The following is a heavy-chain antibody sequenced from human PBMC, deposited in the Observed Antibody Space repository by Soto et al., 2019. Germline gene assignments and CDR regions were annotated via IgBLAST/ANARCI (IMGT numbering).Heavy chain of an antibody. V-gene: IGHV3-9*01. CDR2: ISWNSDDR. CDR3: VNKNEFYYDY. D-gene: IGHD1-1*01. Sequence: GPSLRLSCAACEFIFDDYAMHWVRQVPGKGLEWVSGISWNSDDRAYADSVKGRFTISRDNAKNALYLQINSMRAEDTAFYYGVNKNEFYYDYWGQGTLVTVSS. CDR1: EFIFDDYA. J-gene: IGHJ4*01.